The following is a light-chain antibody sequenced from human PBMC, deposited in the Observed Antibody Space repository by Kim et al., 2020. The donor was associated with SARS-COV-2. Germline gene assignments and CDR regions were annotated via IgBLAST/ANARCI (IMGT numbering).Light chain of an antibody. CDR3: QAWDSSTDNYV. CDR2: QDN. CDR1: KLGDKY. J-gene: IGLJ1*01. V-gene: IGLV3-1*01. Sequence: SYELTQPPSVSVSPGQTASITCSGYKLGDKYVSWYQQKPGQSPGVVFYQDNQRPSGIPERFSGSNSGNTATLTISGTQAMDEADYYCQAWDSSTDNYV.